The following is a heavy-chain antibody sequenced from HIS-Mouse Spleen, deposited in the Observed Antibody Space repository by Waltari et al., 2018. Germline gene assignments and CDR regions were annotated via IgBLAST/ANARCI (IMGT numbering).Heavy chain of an antibody. CDR1: GGSISSSSYY. D-gene: IGHD6-19*01. CDR2: SYYSGRT. V-gene: IGHV4-39*07. Sequence: QLQLQESGPGLVKPSETLSLTCTVSGGSISSSSYYWGWIRQPPGKGLEWIGSSYYSGRTYYNPSLKSRVTISVDTSKNQFSLKLSSVTAADTAVDYCARVDVTVADPGDYWGQGTLVTVSS. J-gene: IGHJ4*02. CDR3: ARVDVTVADPGDY.